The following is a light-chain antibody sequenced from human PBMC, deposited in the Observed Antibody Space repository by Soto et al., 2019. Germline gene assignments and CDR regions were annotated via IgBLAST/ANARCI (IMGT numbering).Light chain of an antibody. CDR2: AAS. V-gene: IGKV1-39*01. J-gene: IGKJ1*01. Sequence: DIQVTQSPSSLSASVGGRVTITCRASQSISNYLNWYQQKPGKAPELLIYAASSLQSGVPSRFSGSGSGTDFTLTISSLQPEDSATYCCQQSYDTPWTFGQGTKVEIK. CDR1: QSISNY. CDR3: QQSYDTPWT.